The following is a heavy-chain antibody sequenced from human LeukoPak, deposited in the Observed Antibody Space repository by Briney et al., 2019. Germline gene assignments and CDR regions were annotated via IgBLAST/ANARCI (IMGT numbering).Heavy chain of an antibody. CDR3: ARDEAIFGAGYYYGMDV. Sequence: PSQTLSLTCTVSGASINSGGHYWSWIRQHPGKGLEWIGYINYSGSTYYNPSLKSRVTISVDTSKNQFSLKLSSVTAADTAVYYCARDEAIFGAGYYYGMDVWGQGTTVTVPS. V-gene: IGHV4-31*03. J-gene: IGHJ6*02. CDR1: GASINSGGHY. CDR2: INYSGST. D-gene: IGHD3-3*01.